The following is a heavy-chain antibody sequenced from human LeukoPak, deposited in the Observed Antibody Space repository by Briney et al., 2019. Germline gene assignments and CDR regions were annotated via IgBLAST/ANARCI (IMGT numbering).Heavy chain of an antibody. CDR3: AKVGFEGVFDY. CDR2: ISWNSGSI. CDR1: GFTFDDYA. Sequence: PGGSLRLSCAASGFTFDDYAMHWVRQAPGKGLEWVSGISWNSGSIGYADSVKGRFTISRDDAKNSLYLQMNSLRAEDTALYYRAKVGFEGVFDYWGQGTLVTVSS. D-gene: IGHD3-16*01. J-gene: IGHJ4*02. V-gene: IGHV3-9*01.